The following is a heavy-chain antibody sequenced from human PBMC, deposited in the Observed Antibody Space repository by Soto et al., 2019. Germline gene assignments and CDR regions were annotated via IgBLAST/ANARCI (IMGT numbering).Heavy chain of an antibody. J-gene: IGHJ6*03. CDR2: IYYSGTT. CDR1: GDFIRSSSYY. CDR3: ARHGALLCMDV. Sequence: QLQLQESGPGLVKPSETLSLTCTVPGDFIRSSSYYWGWIRQPPGKGLEWIGSIYYSGTTYYNPSLKSRVTISVDKSKNHFSLKLNSVTAADTAVYYCARHGALLCMDVWGKGTTVTVSS. D-gene: IGHD3-10*01. V-gene: IGHV4-39*01.